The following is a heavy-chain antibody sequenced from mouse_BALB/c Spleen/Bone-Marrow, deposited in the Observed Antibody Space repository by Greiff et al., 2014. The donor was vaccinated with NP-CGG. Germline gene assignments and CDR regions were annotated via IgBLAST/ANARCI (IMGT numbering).Heavy chain of an antibody. V-gene: IGHV1S81*02. CDR2: INPSNGRT. CDR1: GYTFTSYW. D-gene: IGHD2-3*01. J-gene: IGHJ4*01. Sequence: ESGAELVKPGASVKLSCKASGYTFTSYWMHWVKQRPGQGLEWIGEINPSNGRTNYNEKFKSKATLTVDKSSSTAYMQLSSLTSEDSAVYYCARSDGYYPYYYAMDYWGQGTSVTVSS. CDR3: ARSDGYYPYYYAMDY.